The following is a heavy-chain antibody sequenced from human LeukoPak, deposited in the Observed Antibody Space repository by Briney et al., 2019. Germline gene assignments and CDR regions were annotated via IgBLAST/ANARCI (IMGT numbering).Heavy chain of an antibody. Sequence: SETLSLTCAVSGGSISSGGYSWSWIRQPPGKGLEWIGYIYHSGSTYYNPSLNSRVTFSLDRSKNQFPLKLTSVTAADTAVYYCARGRGYSNYVSVGWFDPWGQGTLVTVSS. CDR1: GGSISSGGYS. V-gene: IGHV4-30-2*01. D-gene: IGHD4-11*01. CDR3: ARGRGYSNYVSVGWFDP. J-gene: IGHJ5*02. CDR2: IYHSGST.